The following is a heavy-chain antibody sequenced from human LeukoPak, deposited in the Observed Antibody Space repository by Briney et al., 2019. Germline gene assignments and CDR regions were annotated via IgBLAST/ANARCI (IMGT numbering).Heavy chain of an antibody. J-gene: IGHJ3*01. CDR3: ARDVGATTSATFDL. Sequence: GGSLRLSCDASGLTFSDYYMTWIRQAPGKGLEWISYITSSGTSTYYPVSVRGRFTISRDNARNSVYLQMKYLRADDTAVYYCARDVGATTSATFDLWGQGTMVTVSS. V-gene: IGHV3-11*01. D-gene: IGHD1-26*01. CDR1: GLTFSDYY. CDR2: ITSSGTST.